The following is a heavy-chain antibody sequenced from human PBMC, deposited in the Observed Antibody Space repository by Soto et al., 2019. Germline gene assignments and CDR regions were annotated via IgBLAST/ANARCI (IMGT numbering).Heavy chain of an antibody. D-gene: IGHD2-2*01. Sequence: QVQLVQSGAEVKKPGSSVKVSCKASGDTFSTYTITWMRQAPGQGLEWMGGIIPRSATSNYAQKFQGRVTITADESTNTAXXXLXXLRSEDTAVYYCAREGLVLVPTTVSSDYSYYAMAVWGQGTTVTVSS. J-gene: IGHJ6*02. CDR3: AREGLVLVPTTVSSDYSYYAMAV. CDR1: GDTFSTYT. CDR2: IIPRSATS. V-gene: IGHV1-69*12.